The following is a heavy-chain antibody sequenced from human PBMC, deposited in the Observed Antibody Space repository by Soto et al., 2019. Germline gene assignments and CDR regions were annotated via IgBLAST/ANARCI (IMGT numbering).Heavy chain of an antibody. CDR2: IYYTGST. V-gene: IGHV4-59*08. CDR3: ARYPRLDY. Sequence: SETLSLTCTVSGGSISGYYWSWIRQPPGKRLEWIGYIYYTGSTNYNPSLRSRVTISIDTSKNQFSLKLSSVTAADTAVYYCARYPRLDYWGQGALVTVSS. CDR1: GGSISGYY. J-gene: IGHJ4*02.